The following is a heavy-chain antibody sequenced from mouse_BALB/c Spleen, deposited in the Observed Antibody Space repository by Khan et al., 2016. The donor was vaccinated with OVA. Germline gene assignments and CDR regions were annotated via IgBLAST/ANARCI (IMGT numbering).Heavy chain of an antibody. J-gene: IGHJ4*01. CDR2: IWGGGGT. CDR3: ARAYYRYDGYYAMDY. V-gene: IGHV2-6-4*01. D-gene: IGHD2-14*01. Sequence: QVQLKQSGPGLVVPSQSLSITCTVSGFSLSRYNIHWVRQPPGKGLEWLGMIWGGGGTDYNSTLKSRLSIIKDNSKSQVFLKMNSHQTDDTAMYFCARAYYRYDGYYAMDYWGQGTSVTVSS. CDR1: GFSLSRYN.